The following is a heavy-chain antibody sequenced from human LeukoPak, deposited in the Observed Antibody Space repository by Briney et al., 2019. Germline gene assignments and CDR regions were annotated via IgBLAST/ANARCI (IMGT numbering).Heavy chain of an antibody. J-gene: IGHJ4*02. V-gene: IGHV3-23*01. D-gene: IGHD6-19*01. Sequence: PGGSLRLSCAASGFSVSNNYMSWVRQAPGKGLEWVSAISGSGDITYYADSVKGRFTVSRDNSKNTLYLQMNSLRAEDTAVYYCAKDPHSSGWYVHFYFDFWGQGTLVTVSS. CDR1: GFSVSNNY. CDR2: ISGSGDIT. CDR3: AKDPHSSGWYVHFYFDF.